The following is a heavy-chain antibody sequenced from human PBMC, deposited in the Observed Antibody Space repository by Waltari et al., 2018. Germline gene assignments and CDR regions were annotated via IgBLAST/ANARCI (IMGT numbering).Heavy chain of an antibody. Sequence: QVQLVQSGAEVKKPGSSVKVSCKASGGTFSSYAISWVRQAPGQGRGGRGRIIPIFCTANYAQKIQGRVTITADKSTSTAYIELSSLRSEDTAVYYCARDQDFWSGYPDYWGQGTLVTVSS. CDR3: ARDQDFWSGYPDY. D-gene: IGHD3-3*01. J-gene: IGHJ4*02. CDR1: GGTFSSYA. CDR2: IIPIFCTA. V-gene: IGHV1-69*13.